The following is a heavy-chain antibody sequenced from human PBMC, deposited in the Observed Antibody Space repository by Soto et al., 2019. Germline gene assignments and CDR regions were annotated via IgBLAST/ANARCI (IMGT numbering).Heavy chain of an antibody. CDR3: ATQKSSSAAHSYGMDV. V-gene: IGHV4-39*01. J-gene: IGHJ6*04. CDR2: IYSDGRT. CDR1: GGSISSSGYY. D-gene: IGHD6-25*01. Sequence: SETLSLTCTVSGGSISSSGYYWGWIRQAPGKGLEWIGNIYSDGRTYYNPSLRSRVALAIGTSQNQFSLKLTSVDASDTAIYYCATQKSSSAAHSYGMDVWGAGTTVTVSS.